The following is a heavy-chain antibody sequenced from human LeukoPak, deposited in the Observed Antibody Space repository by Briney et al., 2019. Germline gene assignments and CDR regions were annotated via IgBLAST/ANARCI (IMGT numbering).Heavy chain of an antibody. CDR2: IWYDGSNK. CDR1: GFTFSSYG. CDR3: AKGKEGYCSGGSCYPLDY. Sequence: GGSLRLSCAASGFTFSSYGMHWVRQAPGKGLEWVAVIWYDGSNKYYADSVKGRFTISRDNSKNTLHLQMNSLRAEDTAVYYCAKGKEGYCSGGSCYPLDYWGQGTLVTVSS. V-gene: IGHV3-33*06. J-gene: IGHJ4*02. D-gene: IGHD2-15*01.